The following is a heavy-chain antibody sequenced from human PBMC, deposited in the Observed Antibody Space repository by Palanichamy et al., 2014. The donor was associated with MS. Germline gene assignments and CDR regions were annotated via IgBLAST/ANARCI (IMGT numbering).Heavy chain of an antibody. Sequence: QITLKESGPKLLKPTQTLTLTCTFSGFSLTTSGVGVGWIRQPPGKALEWLALIYWDGDSRFSPSLKNRIDITKDTSRDQAVLTMTNMNPVDTATYYCARIPTLDFWGQGIRVAVS. CDR2: IYWDGDS. CDR3: ARIPTLDF. J-gene: IGHJ4*02. V-gene: IGHV2-5*02. CDR1: GFSLTTSGVG.